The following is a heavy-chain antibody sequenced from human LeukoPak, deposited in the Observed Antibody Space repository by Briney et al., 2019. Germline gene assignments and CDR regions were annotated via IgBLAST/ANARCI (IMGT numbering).Heavy chain of an antibody. CDR3: ARVHCSSTSCPGDY. V-gene: IGHV3-20*04. Sequence: GGSLRLSCAASGFTFDDYGMSWVRQAPGKGLEWVSGLNWNGGSTGYVDSVKGRFTSSRDNAKNSLYLQMNSLRAEDTALYYCARVHCSSTSCPGDYWGQGTLVTVSS. CDR2: LNWNGGST. D-gene: IGHD2-2*01. CDR1: GFTFDDYG. J-gene: IGHJ4*02.